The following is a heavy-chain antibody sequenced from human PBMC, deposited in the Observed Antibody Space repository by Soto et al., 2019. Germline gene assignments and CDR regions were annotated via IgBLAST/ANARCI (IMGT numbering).Heavy chain of an antibody. V-gene: IGHV4-59*01. Sequence: QVQLQESGPGLVKPSETLSLTCTVSGGSISSYYWSWIRQPPGKGLEWIGYIYYSGGTNYNPSLKSRVTISVDTSKNQFSLKLSSVTAADTAVYYCARSGGGNSARGGMDVWGQGTTVTVSS. CDR1: GGSISSYY. CDR3: ARSGGGNSARGGMDV. J-gene: IGHJ6*02. CDR2: IYYSGGT. D-gene: IGHD2-21*02.